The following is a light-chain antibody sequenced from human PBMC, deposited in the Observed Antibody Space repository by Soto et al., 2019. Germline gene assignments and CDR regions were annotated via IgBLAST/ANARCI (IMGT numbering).Light chain of an antibody. V-gene: IGLV2-14*01. CDR3: SSYTSSSTV. CDR1: SSDVGGYNY. Sequence: QSALTQPASVSGSPGQSITISCTGTSSDVGGYNYISWYQQHPGKAPKFIIYDVRNRPSGVSNRFSGSRSGNTASLTISGLQAEDEADYYCSSYTSSSTVFGTGTKLTVL. J-gene: IGLJ1*01. CDR2: DVR.